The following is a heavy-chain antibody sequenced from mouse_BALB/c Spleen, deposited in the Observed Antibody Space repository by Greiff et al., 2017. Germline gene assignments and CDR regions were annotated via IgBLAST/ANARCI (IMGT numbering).Heavy chain of an antibody. Sequence: EVQLQESGAELVRPGALVKLSCKASGFNIKDYYMHWVKQRPEQGLEWIGWIDPENGDTEYAPKFQGKATMTADTSSNTAYLQLSSLTSEDTAVYYCNAGGYYFDYWGQGTTLTVSS. CDR2: IDPENGDT. CDR1: GFNIKDYY. D-gene: IGHD1-1*02. CDR3: NAGGYYFDY. V-gene: IGHV14-4*02. J-gene: IGHJ2*01.